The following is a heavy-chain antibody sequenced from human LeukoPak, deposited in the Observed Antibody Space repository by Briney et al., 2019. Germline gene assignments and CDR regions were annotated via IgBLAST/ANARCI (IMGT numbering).Heavy chain of an antibody. Sequence: GGSLRLSCAASGFTFSSYSMSWVRQAPGKGLEWVSCISSSSSYIYCADSVRGRFTISRDNAKNSLYLQMNSLRAEDTAVYYCARAHNWKYGSFDFWGQGTLVTVSS. CDR2: ISSSSSYI. CDR1: GFTFSSYS. CDR3: ARAHNWKYGSFDF. V-gene: IGHV3-21*01. D-gene: IGHD1-7*01. J-gene: IGHJ4*02.